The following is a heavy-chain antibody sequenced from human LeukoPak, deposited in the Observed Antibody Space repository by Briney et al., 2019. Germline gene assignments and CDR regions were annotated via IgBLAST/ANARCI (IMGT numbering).Heavy chain of an antibody. V-gene: IGHV1-18*01. CDR3: ARDCGADSSTYSYYIDY. J-gene: IGHJ4*02. CDR2: INAYNGNT. CDR1: GYTFTSYG. Sequence: GASVKVSCKATGYTFTSYGISWVRQAPGQGLEWMGWINAYNGNTNYAQNLQGRVTMTTDTSTSTAYMELRSLRSDDTAVYYCARDCGADSSTYSYYIDYWGQGTLVTVSS. D-gene: IGHD3-22*01.